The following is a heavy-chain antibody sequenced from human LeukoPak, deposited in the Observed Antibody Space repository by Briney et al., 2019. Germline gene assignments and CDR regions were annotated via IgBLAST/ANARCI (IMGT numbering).Heavy chain of an antibody. D-gene: IGHD3-9*01. V-gene: IGHV1-2*02. Sequence: ASVKVSCEASGYTFTGYYMHWVRQAPGQGLEWMGWINPNSGGTNYAQKLQGRVTMTTDTSTSTAYMELRSLRSDDTAVYYCARVPGVDFDWLGNNWFDPWGQGTLVTVSS. CDR2: INPNSGGT. CDR1: GYTFTGYY. CDR3: ARVPGVDFDWLGNNWFDP. J-gene: IGHJ5*02.